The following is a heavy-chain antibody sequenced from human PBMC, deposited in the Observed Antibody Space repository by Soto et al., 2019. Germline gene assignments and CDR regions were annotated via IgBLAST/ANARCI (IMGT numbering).Heavy chain of an antibody. V-gene: IGHV1-18*03. Sequence: QVQLVQSGAEVKKPGASVKVSCKASGYTFTSYGISWVRQAPGQGLEWMGWISAYNGNTNYAQKLKVRVTMTTDTSRSTAYMELSSLRSDDMAVYYCARDGIAVAGKLGSDYYYMDVWGKGTTVTVSS. CDR3: ARDGIAVAGKLGSDYYYMDV. J-gene: IGHJ6*03. D-gene: IGHD6-19*01. CDR2: ISAYNGNT. CDR1: GYTFTSYG.